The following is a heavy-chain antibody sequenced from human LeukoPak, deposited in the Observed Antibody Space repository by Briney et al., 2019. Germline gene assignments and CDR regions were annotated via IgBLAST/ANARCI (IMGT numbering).Heavy chain of an antibody. CDR1: GGSISGYY. J-gene: IGHJ3*02. D-gene: IGHD2-8*02. V-gene: IGHV4-59*08. Sequence: SETLSLTCTVSGGSISGYYWSWIRQPPGKGLEWIGYIYYSGSTNYNPSLKSRVTISVDTSKNQFSLKLSSVTAADTAVYYCASSYWDAFDIWGQGTMVTVSS. CDR2: IYYSGST. CDR3: ASSYWDAFDI.